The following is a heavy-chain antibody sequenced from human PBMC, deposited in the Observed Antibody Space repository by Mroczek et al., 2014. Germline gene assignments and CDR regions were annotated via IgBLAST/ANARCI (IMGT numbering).Heavy chain of an antibody. D-gene: IGHD3-3*01. CDR1: GGSFSGYY. V-gene: IGHV4-34*01. Sequence: QVQLQESGAGLLKPSETLSLTCAVYGGSFSGYYWSWIRQPPGKGLEWIGEINHSGSTNYNPSLKSRVTISVDTSKNQFSLKLSSVTAADTAVYYCARGDFWRNYYYYYMDVWGKGTTVTVSS. J-gene: IGHJ6*03. CDR2: INHSGST. CDR3: ARGDFWRNYYYYYMDV.